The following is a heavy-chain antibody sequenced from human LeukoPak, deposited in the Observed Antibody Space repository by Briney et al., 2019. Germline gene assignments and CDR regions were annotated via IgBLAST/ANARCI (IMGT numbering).Heavy chain of an antibody. D-gene: IGHD2-2*01. J-gene: IGHJ3*02. CDR1: GGSVSSISYF. Sequence: SETLSLTCGVSGGSVSSISYFWGWIRQPPGKGLQWIGSIYYSGSAYYNPSLQSRVAISVDTSRNQFSLKLTSVTAADTAVYYCARRPSWPSTSAFDIWGRGQWSPSLQ. V-gene: IGHV4-39*01. CDR3: ARRPSWPSTSAFDI. CDR2: IYYSGSA.